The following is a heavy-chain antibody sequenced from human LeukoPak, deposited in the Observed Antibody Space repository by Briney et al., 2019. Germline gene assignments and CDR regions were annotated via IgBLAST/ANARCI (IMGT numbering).Heavy chain of an antibody. V-gene: IGHV1-24*01. J-gene: IGHJ4*02. CDR3: ARVCNNQSKYRYCLDY. Sequence: ASVKVSCKVSGYTLTELSMHWVRQAPGKGLEWMGGFDPEDGETIYAQKFQGRVTMTRDTSISTAYMELSRLRSDDTAVYYCARVCNNQSKYRYCLDYWGQGTLVTVSS. CDR1: GYTLTELS. D-gene: IGHD3-16*02. CDR2: FDPEDGET.